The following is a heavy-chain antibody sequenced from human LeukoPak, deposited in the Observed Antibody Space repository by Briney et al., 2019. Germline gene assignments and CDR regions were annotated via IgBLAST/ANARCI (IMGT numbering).Heavy chain of an antibody. J-gene: IGHJ4*02. CDR1: SGSFSGYY. CDR3: ARRVRSWDLDY. V-gene: IGHV4-34*01. CDR2: INHRGST. D-gene: IGHD2-15*01. Sequence: PSETLSLTCAVYSGSFSGYYWSWIRQPPGKGLEWIGEINHRGSTNYNPSLKSRVTISVDTSKNQFSLKLSSVTAADTAVYYCARRVRSWDLDYWGQGTLVTVSS.